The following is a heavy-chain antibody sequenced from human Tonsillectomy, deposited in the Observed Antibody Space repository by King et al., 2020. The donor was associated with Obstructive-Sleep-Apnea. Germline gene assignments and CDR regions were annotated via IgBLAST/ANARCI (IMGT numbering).Heavy chain of an antibody. V-gene: IGHV4-39*07. CDR1: GGSISSSSYY. D-gene: IGHD2-15*01. CDR3: ARDIVVVAAATPDGMDV. CDR2: IYYSGST. Sequence: LQLQESGPGLVKPSETLSLTCTVSGGSISSSSYYWGWIRQPPGKGLEWIGSIYYSGSTYYNPSLKSRVTISVDTSKNQFSLKLSSVTAADTAVYYCARDIVVVAAATPDGMDVWGQGTTVTVSS. J-gene: IGHJ6*02.